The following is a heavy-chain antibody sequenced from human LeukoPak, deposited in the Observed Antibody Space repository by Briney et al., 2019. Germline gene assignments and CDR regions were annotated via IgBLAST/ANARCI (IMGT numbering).Heavy chain of an antibody. D-gene: IGHD3-3*01. V-gene: IGHV1-18*01. J-gene: IGHJ5*02. Sequence: GASVKVSCTASGYTFTSYGISWVRQAPGQGLEWMGWISAYNGNTNYAQKLQGRVTMTTDTSTSTAYMELRSLRSDDTAVYYCARDPFGEQYNWFDPWGQGTLVTVSS. CDR2: ISAYNGNT. CDR1: GYTFTSYG. CDR3: ARDPFGEQYNWFDP.